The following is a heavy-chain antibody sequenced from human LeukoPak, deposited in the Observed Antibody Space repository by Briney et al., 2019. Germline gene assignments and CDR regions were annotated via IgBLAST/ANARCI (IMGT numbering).Heavy chain of an antibody. J-gene: IGHJ4*02. D-gene: IGHD5-18*01. V-gene: IGHV3-21*01. CDR1: GFSFSSYV. Sequence: GGSLRLSCVASGFSFSSYVMNWVRQAPGKGLGWVASINSGSSYVSYADSVKGRFTISRDNAKNSLYLQMNSLRVEDTAVYYCTRRTASDYWGQGSLVTVSS. CDR3: TRRTASDY. CDR2: INSGSSYV.